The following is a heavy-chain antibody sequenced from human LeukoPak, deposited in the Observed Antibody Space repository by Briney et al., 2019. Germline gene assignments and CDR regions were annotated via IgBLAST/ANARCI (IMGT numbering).Heavy chain of an antibody. V-gene: IGHV3-74*01. Sequence: GGSLRLSCTASGLTFSSYWVHWVRQSQEKRLVWVSRINEEGRVTDYADSVKGRFTISRDNSKNTLYLQMNSLRAEDTAVYYCAKDAAEPTTGGSSWYPYYFDYWGQGTLVTVSS. CDR2: INEEGRVT. J-gene: IGHJ4*02. CDR1: GLTFSSYW. CDR3: AKDAAEPTTGGSSWYPYYFDY. D-gene: IGHD6-13*01.